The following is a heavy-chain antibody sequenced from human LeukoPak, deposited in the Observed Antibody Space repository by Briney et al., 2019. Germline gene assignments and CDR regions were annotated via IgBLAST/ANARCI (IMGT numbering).Heavy chain of an antibody. J-gene: IGHJ4*02. CDR1: GYTFTGYD. CDR3: ARGPNWNYVVPLDY. CDR2: MNPNSGNT. D-gene: IGHD1-7*01. V-gene: IGHV1-8*01. Sequence: ASVKVSCEASGYTFTGYDINWVRQTTGQGLEWMGWMNPNSGNTGYAQKFQGRVTMTRNTSISTAYMELSSLRSEDTAVYYCARGPNWNYVVPLDYWGQGTLVTVSS.